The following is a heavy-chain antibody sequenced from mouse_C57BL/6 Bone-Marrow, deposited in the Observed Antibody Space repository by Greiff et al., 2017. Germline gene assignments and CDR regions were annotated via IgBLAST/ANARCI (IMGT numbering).Heavy chain of an antibody. J-gene: IGHJ4*01. CDR2: ISSGSSTI. Sequence: VQLQQSGGGLVKPGGSLKLSCAASGFTFSDYGMHWVRQAPEKGLEWVAYISSGSSTIYYADTVKGRFTISRDTAKNTLFLQMTSLRSADTAMCYCAREGDYVAMDYWGQGTSVPVSS. CDR3: AREGDYVAMDY. CDR1: GFTFSDYG. V-gene: IGHV5-17*01. D-gene: IGHD1-1*01.